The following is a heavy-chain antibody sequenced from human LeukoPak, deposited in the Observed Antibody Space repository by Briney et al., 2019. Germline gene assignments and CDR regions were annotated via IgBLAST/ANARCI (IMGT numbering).Heavy chain of an antibody. CDR2: ISSDGSTI. V-gene: IGHV3-48*03. D-gene: IGHD6-19*01. Sequence: GGSLRLSCTASGFTFSDYEMDWVRQAPGKGLEWVSYISSDGSTIYYADSVKGRFIISRDNAKNSLYLQMNSLRVEDTALYYCAGDAGIAVAHNYFDPWGQGTLVTVSS. CDR1: GFTFSDYE. J-gene: IGHJ5*02. CDR3: AGDAGIAVAHNYFDP.